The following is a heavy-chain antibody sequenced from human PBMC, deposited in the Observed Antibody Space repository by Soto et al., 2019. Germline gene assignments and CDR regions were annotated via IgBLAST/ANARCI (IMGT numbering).Heavy chain of an antibody. CDR3: VGRGCSKGYAY. CDR2: VIPLLGTV. CDR1: GVTVSSYV. J-gene: IGHJ4*02. D-gene: IGHD5-12*01. Sequence: QVQLVQSGAEVKEPGSSVKVSCRASGVTVSSYVIIWVRQAPGQGLAWMGGVIPLLGTVNYEQRFRGRVTIPEEKSTSTAYMELHSLRSEDTGVYDCVGRGCSKGYAYWGQGTPVTVSS. V-gene: IGHV1-69*06.